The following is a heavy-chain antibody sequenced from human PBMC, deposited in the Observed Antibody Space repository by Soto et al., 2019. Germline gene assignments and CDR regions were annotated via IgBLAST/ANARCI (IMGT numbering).Heavy chain of an antibody. Sequence: EVQLVESGGDLVQPGGSVRLFCAASGFTFSDHYMDWVRQAPGKGLEWVGRIRNKANRYTTEYAASVKGRFTISRDDSENSLYLQMNSLKTEDTAVYYCSRVRSSSWGLDAFDMWGQGTMVTVSS. J-gene: IGHJ3*02. CDR2: IRNKANRYTT. D-gene: IGHD6-13*01. CDR1: GFTFSDHY. V-gene: IGHV3-72*01. CDR3: SRVRSSSWGLDAFDM.